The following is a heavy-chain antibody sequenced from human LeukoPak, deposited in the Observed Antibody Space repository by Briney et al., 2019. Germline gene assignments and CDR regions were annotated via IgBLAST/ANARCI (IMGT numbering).Heavy chain of an antibody. CDR3: AKDLGRYRNNYFDY. D-gene: IGHD1-26*01. CDR2: ISGSGGGT. Sequence: GGSLRLSCAASGFTFNSYAMRWVRQAPEKGLEWVATISGSGGGTYYADSVKGRFTISRDDSKNTLYLQMNSLRAEDTAVYYCAKDLGRYRNNYFDYWGQGTLVTSSS. V-gene: IGHV3-23*01. CDR1: GFTFNSYA. J-gene: IGHJ4*02.